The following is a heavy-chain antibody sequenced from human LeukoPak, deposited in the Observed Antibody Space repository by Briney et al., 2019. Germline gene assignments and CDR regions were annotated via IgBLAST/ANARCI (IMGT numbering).Heavy chain of an antibody. D-gene: IGHD2/OR15-2a*01. J-gene: IGHJ4*02. CDR2: ITSSSSSNI. V-gene: IGHV3-21*01. CDR3: ARSNLNDY. Sequence: PGRSLRLSCAASGFTFSTYWMTWVRQAPGKGLVWVSAITSSSSSNIYYADSVKGRFTISRDNAKNSLYLQMNSLRAEDTAAYYCARSNLNDYWGQGTLVTVSS. CDR1: GFTFSTYW.